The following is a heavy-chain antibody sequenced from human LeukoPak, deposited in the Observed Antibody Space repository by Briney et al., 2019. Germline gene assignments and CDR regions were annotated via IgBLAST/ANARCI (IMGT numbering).Heavy chain of an antibody. CDR2: MSPNSGDT. J-gene: IGHJ4*02. Sequence: RASVKVSCKASGYTFTSYDFNWVRQATGQRPEWMGWMSPNSGDTGYAQKFQDRVTMTRNTSISTAYMELSSLRSDDTAVYYCARDGEALDYWGQGTLVTVSS. CDR1: GYTFTSYD. V-gene: IGHV1-8*01. CDR3: ARDGEALDY. D-gene: IGHD5-24*01.